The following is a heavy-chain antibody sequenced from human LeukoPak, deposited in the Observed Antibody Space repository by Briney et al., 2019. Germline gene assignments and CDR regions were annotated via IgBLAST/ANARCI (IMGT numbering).Heavy chain of an antibody. CDR1: GGSFSGYY. CDR3: ARGRGYDFWSGYSGHYFDY. J-gene: IGHJ4*02. CDR2: INHSGST. V-gene: IGHV4-34*01. Sequence: SETLSLTCAVYGGSFSGYYWSWIRQPPGKGLEWIGEINHSGSTNYNPSLKSRVTISVDTSKNQFSLKLRSVPPADTAVYYCARGRGYDFWSGYSGHYFDYWGQGTLVTVSS. D-gene: IGHD3-3*01.